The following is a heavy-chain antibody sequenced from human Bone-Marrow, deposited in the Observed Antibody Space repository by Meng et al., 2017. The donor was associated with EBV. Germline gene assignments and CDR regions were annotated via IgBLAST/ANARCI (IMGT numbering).Heavy chain of an antibody. CDR1: GGTFSSYA. CDR2: IIPIFGTA. J-gene: IGHJ5*02. Sequence: QGTLVESGAGVKKPGSSVKVSCKASGGTFSSYAISWVRQAPGQGLEWMGGIIPIFGTANYAQKFQGRVTITADESTSTAYMELSSLRSEDTAVYYCAREPLDSSGYYWFDPWGQGTLVTVSS. V-gene: IGHV1-69*01. CDR3: AREPLDSSGYYWFDP. D-gene: IGHD3-22*01.